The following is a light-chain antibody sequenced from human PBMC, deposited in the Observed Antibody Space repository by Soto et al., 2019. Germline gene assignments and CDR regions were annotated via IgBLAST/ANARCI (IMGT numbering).Light chain of an antibody. CDR2: SNN. CDR3: AAWDDNLNGPV. V-gene: IGLV1-44*01. J-gene: IGLJ2*01. Sequence: QPVLTQPPSASGTPGQRVTISCSGSSSNIASHTVNWYQHLPGTAPKLLIYSNNQRPSGVPDRFSGSKSGTSASLAISGLQSEDEADYYCAAWDDNLNGPVFGGGTKVTVL. CDR1: SSNIASHT.